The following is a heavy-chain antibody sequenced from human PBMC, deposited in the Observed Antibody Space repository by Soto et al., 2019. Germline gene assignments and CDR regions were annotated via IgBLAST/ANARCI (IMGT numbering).Heavy chain of an antibody. Sequence: SGTLSLTCAVYGGSFSGYYWSWIRQPPGKGLEWIGEINHSGSTNYNPSLKSRVTISVDTSKNQFSLKLSSVTAADTAVYYCARLAESTGGVDYWGQGTLVT. CDR3: ARLAESTGGVDY. V-gene: IGHV4-34*01. J-gene: IGHJ4*02. CDR2: INHSGST. CDR1: GGSFSGYY. D-gene: IGHD3-16*01.